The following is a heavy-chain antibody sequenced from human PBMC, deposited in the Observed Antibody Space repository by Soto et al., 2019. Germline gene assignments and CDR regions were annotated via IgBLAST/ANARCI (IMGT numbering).Heavy chain of an antibody. J-gene: IGHJ4*02. CDR3: ARLPRDCNKTSCYYADH. CDR1: GYDFNTNW. V-gene: IGHV5-51*01. D-gene: IGHD3-3*01. Sequence: PGESLKISCRGSGYDFNTNWFGWVRQLPGRGLEWVGIMYPGDSDTRYNPSLQGHVTLSVDVTVSTAFLQWRSLETSDTGMYSCARLPRDCNKTSCYYADHWGQGTQVTV. CDR2: MYPGDSDT.